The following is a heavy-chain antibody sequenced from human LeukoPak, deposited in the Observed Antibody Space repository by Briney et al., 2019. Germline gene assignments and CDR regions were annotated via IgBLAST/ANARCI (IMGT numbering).Heavy chain of an antibody. V-gene: IGHV5-51*01. CDR2: IYPGNSDT. Sequence: GESLKISCKGSGYSFTSYWIGRVRQKPGKGLEWMGIIYPGNSDTRYSPSFQGQVTISADKSISTAYLQWSSLKASDTAMYYCASSMAVAGLDYWGQGTLVTVSS. J-gene: IGHJ4*02. CDR3: ASSMAVAGLDY. D-gene: IGHD6-19*01. CDR1: GYSFTSYW.